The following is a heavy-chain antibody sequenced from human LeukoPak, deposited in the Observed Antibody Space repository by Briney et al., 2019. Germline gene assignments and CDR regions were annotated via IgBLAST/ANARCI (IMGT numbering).Heavy chain of an antibody. CDR3: AKDSAMFSYYFDY. D-gene: IGHD3-10*02. J-gene: IGHJ4*02. Sequence: GGSLRLSCAASGFTVSSNYMSWVRQAPGKGLEWVSAISGSGGSTYYADSVKGRFTISRDNSKNTLYLQMNSLRAEDTAVYYCAKDSAMFSYYFDYWGQGTLVTVSS. CDR1: GFTVSSNY. V-gene: IGHV3-23*01. CDR2: ISGSGGST.